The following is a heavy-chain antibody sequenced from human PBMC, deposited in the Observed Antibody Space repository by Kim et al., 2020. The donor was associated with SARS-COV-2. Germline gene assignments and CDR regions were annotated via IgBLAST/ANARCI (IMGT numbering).Heavy chain of an antibody. CDR3: AKGSLFDW. V-gene: IGHV3-23*01. D-gene: IGHD1-26*01. CDR1: GFSFSTFE. J-gene: IGHJ4*02. Sequence: GGYLRLSCAASGFSFSTFEMSWGRQAPGKGLEWVSTISPNGGQTHYADSVKGRFTISRDNSQNTLYLQMNSLRVEDTAAYFCAKGSLFDWWGQGTLVTVS. CDR2: ISPNGGQT.